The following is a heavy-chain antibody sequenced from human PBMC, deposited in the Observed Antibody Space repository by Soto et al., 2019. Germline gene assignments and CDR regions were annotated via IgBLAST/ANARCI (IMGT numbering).Heavy chain of an antibody. CDR2: INPNSGGT. V-gene: IGHV1-2*02. CDR3: ARGEDFYDSSGSGFDY. D-gene: IGHD3-22*01. Sequence: ASVKVSCKASGYTFTGYYMHWVRQAPGQGFEWMGWINPNSGGTNYAQKFQGRVTMTRDTSISTAYMELSRLRSDDTAVYYCARGEDFYDSSGSGFDYWGQGTLVTVSS. CDR1: GYTFTGYY. J-gene: IGHJ4*02.